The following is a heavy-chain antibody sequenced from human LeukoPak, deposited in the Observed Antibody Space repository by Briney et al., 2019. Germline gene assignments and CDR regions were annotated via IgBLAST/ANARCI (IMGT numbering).Heavy chain of an antibody. J-gene: IGHJ4*02. CDR2: INHSGST. D-gene: IGHD4-11*01. V-gene: IGHV4-34*01. Sequence: PSETLSLTCAVYGGSFSGYCWSWIRQPPGKGLEWIGEINHSGSTNYNPSLKSRVTISVDTSKNQFSLKLSSVTAADTAVYYCARGTTAHSNWGQGTLVTVSS. CDR1: GGSFSGYC. CDR3: ARGTTAHSN.